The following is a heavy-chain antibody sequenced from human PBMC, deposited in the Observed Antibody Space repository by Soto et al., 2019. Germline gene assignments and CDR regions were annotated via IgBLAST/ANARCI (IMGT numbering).Heavy chain of an antibody. J-gene: IGHJ5*01. V-gene: IGHV1-8*01. CDR1: GYTFATYD. Sequence: QVQLVQSGAEVKTPGASVKVSCKASGYTFATYDINWVRQAPGQGLEWMGWMNPNSGNTGYAQKFQGRLTMTGATALSIAHMELRSLRNEDTAVYYCARSDGTIFNWLDYWGQGTLVTVSA. CDR2: MNPNSGNT. CDR3: ARSDGTIFNWLDY. D-gene: IGHD2-21*01.